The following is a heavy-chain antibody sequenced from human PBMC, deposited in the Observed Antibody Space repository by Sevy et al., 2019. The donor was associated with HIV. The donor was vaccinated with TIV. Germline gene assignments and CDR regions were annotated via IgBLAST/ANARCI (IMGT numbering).Heavy chain of an antibody. CDR1: GFTVSSNY. Sequence: GGSLRLSCAASGFTVSSNYMSWVRQAPGKGLEWVSVIYSGGTTFYADSVKGRFTISRDNSKNTLYLQMNSLRAEDTAVYYCARDKAPYYYGSGTYMDVWGKGTTVTVSS. CDR2: IYSGGTT. V-gene: IGHV3-66*02. J-gene: IGHJ6*03. CDR3: ARDKAPYYYGSGTYMDV. D-gene: IGHD3-10*01.